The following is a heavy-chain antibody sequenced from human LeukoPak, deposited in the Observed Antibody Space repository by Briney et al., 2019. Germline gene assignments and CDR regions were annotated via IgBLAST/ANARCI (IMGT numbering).Heavy chain of an antibody. CDR2: IHRDDKT. D-gene: IGHD2-2*01. V-gene: IGHV3-53*01. Sequence: GGSLRLSCAASEFTVSNSYMTWVRRAPGKGLEWVSFIHRDDKTYYADSVKGRFTMSRDSSKNTLYLQMNSLGADDTAVYYCAREVISTPSYFDYWGQGILVTVSS. CDR1: EFTVSNSY. CDR3: AREVISTPSYFDY. J-gene: IGHJ4*02.